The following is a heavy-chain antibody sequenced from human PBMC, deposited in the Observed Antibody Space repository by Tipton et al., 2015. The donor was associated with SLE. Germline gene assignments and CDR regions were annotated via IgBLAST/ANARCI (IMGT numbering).Heavy chain of an antibody. CDR2: IKEDGSEK. CDR3: ARGKCYFDY. CDR1: GFTFRDSW. Sequence: SLRLSCAASGFTFRDSWMNWVRRAPGKGLEWVANIKEDGSEKHYVDSVKDRLTISRDNAKNSLYLQMNSLRAEDTAVYYCARGKCYFDYWGQGALVTVSS. J-gene: IGHJ4*02. V-gene: IGHV3-7*01.